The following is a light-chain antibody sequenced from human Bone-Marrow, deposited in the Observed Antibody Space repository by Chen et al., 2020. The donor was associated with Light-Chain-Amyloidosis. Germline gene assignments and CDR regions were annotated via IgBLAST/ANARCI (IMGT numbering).Light chain of an antibody. Sequence: QSALTQPRSVSGSPGQSVTISCTGTSRDVGGYDSVSWYQQYPGKDPKLMIYDVSKRPSGLPDRFSASKAGNPASLSISGLQAEDEADYYCCSYAGIYWVFGGGTKLSVL. CDR3: CSYAGIYWV. V-gene: IGLV2-11*01. J-gene: IGLJ3*02. CDR1: SRDVGGYDS. CDR2: DVS.